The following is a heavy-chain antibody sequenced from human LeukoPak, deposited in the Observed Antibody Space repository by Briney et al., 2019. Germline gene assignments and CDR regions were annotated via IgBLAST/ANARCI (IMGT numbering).Heavy chain of an antibody. D-gene: IGHD6-19*01. V-gene: IGHV3-66*01. Sequence: GGSLRLSCAASGFTVSSNYMSWVRQAPGTGLEWVSVIYSGGSTYYADSAKGRFTISTDNSKTTLYLQMNSLRAEDTAVYYCAREGVDSSGWRVYFDYWGQGTLVTVSS. J-gene: IGHJ4*02. CDR3: AREGVDSSGWRVYFDY. CDR1: GFTVSSNY. CDR2: IYSGGST.